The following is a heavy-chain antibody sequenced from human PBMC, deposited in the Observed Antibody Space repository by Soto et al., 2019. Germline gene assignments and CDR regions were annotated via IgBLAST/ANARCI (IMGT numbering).Heavy chain of an antibody. CDR1: GGSLSPYY. Sequence: QVQLQQWGAGLLKPSETLSLTCGVFGGSLSPYYWTWIRQPPGKGLEWIGDINHRGSTNYNPSLKSRLSISVDTSKNQFSLNLTSVTAADTAIYYCARVGYNSGHGFDYWGQGALITISS. J-gene: IGHJ4*02. V-gene: IGHV4-34*01. CDR3: ARVGYNSGHGFDY. CDR2: INHRGST. D-gene: IGHD5-18*01.